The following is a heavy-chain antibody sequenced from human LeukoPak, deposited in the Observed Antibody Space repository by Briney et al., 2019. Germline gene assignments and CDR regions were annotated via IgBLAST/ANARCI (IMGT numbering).Heavy chain of an antibody. D-gene: IGHD2-8*02. Sequence: GGSLRLSCAASGFTFSGYWMHWVRQAPGKGLVWVSRINSDGRSTSYADSVKGRFTISRDNTKNTLYLQMNSLRVEDTAVYYCARGQLYCTGGICYFDYWGQGTLVTVSS. J-gene: IGHJ4*02. CDR3: ARGQLYCTGGICYFDY. CDR1: GFTFSGYW. V-gene: IGHV3-74*01. CDR2: INSDGRST.